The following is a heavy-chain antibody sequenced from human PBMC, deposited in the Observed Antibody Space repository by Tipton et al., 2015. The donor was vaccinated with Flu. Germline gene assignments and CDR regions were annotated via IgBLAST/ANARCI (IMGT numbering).Heavy chain of an antibody. CDR2: ISYDGSNK. CDR1: GFTFSRYG. D-gene: IGHD3-10*01. J-gene: IGHJ3*02. CDR3: ANGLLWFGASDAFDI. Sequence: SLRLSCAASGFTFSRYGMHWVRQAPGKGLEWVAVISYDGSNKYYADSVKGRFTISRDNSKNTLYLQMNSLRAEDTAVYYCANGLLWFGASDAFDIWGQGTMVTVSS. V-gene: IGHV3-30*18.